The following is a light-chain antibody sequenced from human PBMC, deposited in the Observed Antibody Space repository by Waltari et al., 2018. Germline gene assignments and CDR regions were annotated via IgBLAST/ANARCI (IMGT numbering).Light chain of an antibody. CDR1: QSISSH. Sequence: ETVLTQSPATLSLSPGERATLSCRASQSISSHLAWYQQKPGQPPRLLIYDESKRATGIPARFSCSGSGTDFTLTISSLEPEEFAVYYCQQRSNLWTFGQGTKVEIK. CDR3: QQRSNLWT. J-gene: IGKJ1*01. V-gene: IGKV3-11*01. CDR2: DES.